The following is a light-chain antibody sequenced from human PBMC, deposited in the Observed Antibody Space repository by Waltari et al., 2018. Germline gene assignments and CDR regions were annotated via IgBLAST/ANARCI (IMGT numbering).Light chain of an antibody. CDR2: AAS. Sequence: SCRASQSICKYLVWYQQKPGQAPRLLMDAASSRATGIPDRFSGSGSGTDFSLTISRLEPEDFAVYYCQKYDRLPATFGQGTKVEIK. V-gene: IGKV3-20*01. J-gene: IGKJ1*01. CDR1: QSICKY. CDR3: QKYDRLPAT.